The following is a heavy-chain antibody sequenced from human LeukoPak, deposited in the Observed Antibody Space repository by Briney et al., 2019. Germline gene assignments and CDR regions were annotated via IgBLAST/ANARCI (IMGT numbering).Heavy chain of an antibody. CDR3: ARGLPGHTSALGY. J-gene: IGHJ4*02. D-gene: IGHD6-25*01. CDR2: INSDGSST. CDR1: GFTFSSYW. Sequence: GGSLRLSCVASGFTFSSYWMHWVRQAPGKGLVWVSRINSDGSSTTYADSVKGRFTISRDNAKNTVYVQMNSLRAEDTAVYYCARGLPGHTSALGYWGQGTLVTVSS. V-gene: IGHV3-74*01.